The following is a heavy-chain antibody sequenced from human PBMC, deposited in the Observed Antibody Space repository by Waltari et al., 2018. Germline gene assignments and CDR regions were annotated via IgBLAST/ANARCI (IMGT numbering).Heavy chain of an antibody. J-gene: IGHJ6*02. V-gene: IGHV1-2*02. Sequence: LEGMGSLNPNSGGTNYAQKFQGRVTMTRDTSINTAYMELSRLRSDDTAVYYCASLGGSEGYYYYDYGMDVWGQGTTVTVSS. CDR2: LNPNSGGT. D-gene: IGHD3-16*01. CDR3: ASLGGSEGYYYYDYGMDV.